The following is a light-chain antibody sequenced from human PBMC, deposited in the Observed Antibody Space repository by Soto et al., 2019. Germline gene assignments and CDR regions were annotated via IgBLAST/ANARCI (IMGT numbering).Light chain of an antibody. J-gene: IGKJ1*01. Sequence: EIVMTQSPATLSVSPGERATLSCRASQSVSSNLAWYQQKPAQAPRLLIYGASTRATGTPARFSGSGSGTEFTPTISSLQSEDVAVYYCQQYNNWPPGTFGQGTKVEIK. CDR2: GAS. CDR3: QQYNNWPPGT. CDR1: QSVSSN. V-gene: IGKV3-15*01.